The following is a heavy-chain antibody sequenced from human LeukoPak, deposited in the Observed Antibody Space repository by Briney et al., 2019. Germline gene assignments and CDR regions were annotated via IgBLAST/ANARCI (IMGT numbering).Heavy chain of an antibody. D-gene: IGHD2-2*01. CDR1: GGSYY. V-gene: IGHV4-59*01. CDR2: VFYSGNT. CDR3: ARGRYQLDY. Sequence: SETLSLTCTVSGGSYYWSWIRQPPGKGLEWIGFVFYSGNTNYNPSLKSRVTISLDTSKNQFSLKLRSVTTADTAVYYCARGRYQLDYWGQGTLVTVSS. J-gene: IGHJ4*02.